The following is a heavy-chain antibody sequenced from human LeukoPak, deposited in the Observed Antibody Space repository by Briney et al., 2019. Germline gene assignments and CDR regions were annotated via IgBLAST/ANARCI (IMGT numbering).Heavy chain of an antibody. D-gene: IGHD1-26*01. V-gene: IGHV3-23*01. CDR2: ISGSGDST. Sequence: PGGSLRLSCAASGFPFSYYAMRWVRQAPGKGLEWVSAISGSGDSTYYADSVKGRVTISRDRSKNTLYLQMNNLRAEDTAVYYCARESEGGVTGSDYWGQGTLVTVSS. CDR3: ARESEGGVTGSDY. J-gene: IGHJ4*02. CDR1: GFPFSYYA.